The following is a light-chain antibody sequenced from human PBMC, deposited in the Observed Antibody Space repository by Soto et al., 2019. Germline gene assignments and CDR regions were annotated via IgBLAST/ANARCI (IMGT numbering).Light chain of an antibody. Sequence: DIKMTQSPSSLSASVGDRVTISCQASQDISNSLNWYQQKPGKAPELLIYDAYNLETGVPSRFSGRGTGTDFTLNISSLQPEDIATYYCQHYNNLPPTFGPGTNVDIK. CDR3: QHYNNLPPT. CDR1: QDISNS. V-gene: IGKV1-33*01. CDR2: DAY. J-gene: IGKJ3*01.